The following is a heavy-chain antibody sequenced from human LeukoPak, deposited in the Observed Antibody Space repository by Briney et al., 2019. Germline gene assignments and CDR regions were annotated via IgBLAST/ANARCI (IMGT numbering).Heavy chain of an antibody. CDR3: ARRGLKPYTYGYYFDY. CDR2: IYSGGST. CDR1: GFTVSSNY. D-gene: IGHD5-18*01. V-gene: IGHV3-66*01. Sequence: GGSLRLSCAASGFTVSSNYMSWVRQAPGKGLEWVSVIYSGGSTYYADSVKGRFTISRDNSKNTLYLQMNSLRAEDTAVYYCARRGLKPYTYGYYFDYWGQGTLVTVSS. J-gene: IGHJ4*02.